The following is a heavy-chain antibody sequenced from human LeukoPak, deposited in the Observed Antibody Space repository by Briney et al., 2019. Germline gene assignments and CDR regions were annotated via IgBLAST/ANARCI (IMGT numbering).Heavy chain of an antibody. D-gene: IGHD2-2*03. V-gene: IGHV3-7*01. CDR2: IKQDGSEK. CDR1: GFTFSRAW. J-gene: IGHJ4*02. CDR3: ARDWIWPQIDY. Sequence: PGGSLRLSCAASGFTFSRAWMNWVRQAPGKGLEWVANIKQDGSEKYFVDSVKGRFTISRDNAKNSLYLQMNSLRAEDTAVYYCARDWIWPQIDYWGQGTLVTVSS.